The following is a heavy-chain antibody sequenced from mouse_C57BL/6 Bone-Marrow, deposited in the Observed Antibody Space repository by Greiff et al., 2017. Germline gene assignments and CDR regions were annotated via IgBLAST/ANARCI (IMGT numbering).Heavy chain of an antibody. Sequence: VQLQQSGAELVRPGASVKLSCKASGYTFTDYYINWVKQRPGQGLEWIARIYPGSGNTYYNEKFKGKATLTAEKSSSTAYMQLSSLTSEDSAVYFCARGGLGRRSFYYLDYWGQGTTLTVSS. J-gene: IGHJ2*01. D-gene: IGHD4-1*01. CDR2: IYPGSGNT. V-gene: IGHV1-76*01. CDR1: GYTFTDYY. CDR3: ARGGLGRRSFYYLDY.